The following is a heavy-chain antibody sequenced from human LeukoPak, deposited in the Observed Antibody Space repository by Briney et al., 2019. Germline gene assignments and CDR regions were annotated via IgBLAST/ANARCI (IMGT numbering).Heavy chain of an antibody. J-gene: IGHJ5*02. CDR2: INPNSGGT. V-gene: IGHV1-2*02. D-gene: IGHD2-2*01. Sequence: GASVKVSCKASGYTFTGYYMHWVRQAPGQGLEWMGWINPNSGGTNYAQKFQGRVTMTRDTSISTAYMELSRLRSDDTAVYYCAREVPGSYIVVVPAAIAEVPNWFDPWGQGTLVTVSS. CDR3: AREVPGSYIVVVPAAIAEVPNWFDP. CDR1: GYTFTGYY.